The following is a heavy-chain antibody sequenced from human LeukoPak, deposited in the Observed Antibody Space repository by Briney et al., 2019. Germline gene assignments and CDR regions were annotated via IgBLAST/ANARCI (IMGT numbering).Heavy chain of an antibody. CDR2: ISSGGSTI. Sequence: GGSLRLSCAASGFIFGDYNMNWVRQAPGKGLEWVSYISSGGSTIYYADTVKGRFTISRDNARNSLYLQMNGLTDEDTAVYYCAREPPGHYDDSGHYYAYFDCWGQGALVTVSS. D-gene: IGHD3-22*01. CDR3: AREPPGHYDDSGHYYAYFDC. CDR1: GFIFGDYN. V-gene: IGHV3-48*02. J-gene: IGHJ4*02.